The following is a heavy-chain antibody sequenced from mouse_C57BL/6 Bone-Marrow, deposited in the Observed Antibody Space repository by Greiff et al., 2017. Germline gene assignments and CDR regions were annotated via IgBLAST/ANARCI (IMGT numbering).Heavy chain of an antibody. J-gene: IGHJ3*01. CDR3: ARSGTGGCAY. Sequence: DVHLVESGGGLVKPGGSLKLSCAASGFTFSDYGMHWVRQAPEKGLEWVAYISSGSSTIYYADTVKGRFTISRDNAKNTLFLQMTSLRSEDTAMYYCARSGTGGCAYWGQGTLVTVSA. V-gene: IGHV5-17*01. D-gene: IGHD4-1*01. CDR2: ISSGSSTI. CDR1: GFTFSDYG.